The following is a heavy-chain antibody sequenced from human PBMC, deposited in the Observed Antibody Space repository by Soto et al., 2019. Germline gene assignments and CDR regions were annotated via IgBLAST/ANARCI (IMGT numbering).Heavy chain of an antibody. CDR3: ARDSELDPYNWFDP. V-gene: IGHV1-69*13. D-gene: IGHD3-3*01. Sequence: ASVKVSCKASGGTFSSYAISWVRQAPGQGLEWMGGIIPIFGTANYAQKFQGRVTITADESTSTAYMELSSLRSEDTAVYYCARDSELDPYNWFDPWGQGTLVTVSS. CDR2: IIPIFGTA. CDR1: GGTFSSYA. J-gene: IGHJ5*02.